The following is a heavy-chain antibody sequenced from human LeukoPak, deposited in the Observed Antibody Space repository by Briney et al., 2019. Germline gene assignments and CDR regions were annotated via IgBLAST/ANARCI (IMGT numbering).Heavy chain of an antibody. Sequence: GGSLRLSCVVSEFGVTTYYMHWVRQAPGKGLEGGSVIYSGGTTYYAVSVAGRFTISRDHYKNTVYLQMNSLRAEDTAVYYCARGAGNYEGDDAFDVWGQGTLVTVSS. CDR3: ARGAGNYEGDDAFDV. CDR1: EFGVTTYY. V-gene: IGHV3-66*01. J-gene: IGHJ3*01. D-gene: IGHD3-22*01. CDR2: IYSGGTT.